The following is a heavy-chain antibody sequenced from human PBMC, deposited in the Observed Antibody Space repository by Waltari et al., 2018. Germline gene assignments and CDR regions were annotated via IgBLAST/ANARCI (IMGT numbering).Heavy chain of an antibody. J-gene: IGHJ5*02. CDR2: FYYMWGT. CDR3: ARQKQWELLINWFDP. D-gene: IGHD1-26*01. CDR1: GGSISSSSYY. Sequence: QLQLQESGPGLVKPSETLSLTCTVSGGSISSSSYYWGWIRQPPGKGLGGIWSFYYMWGTYYNPSLKCRVTISVDTSKNQFSLKLSSVTAADTAVYYCARQKQWELLINWFDPWGQGTLVTVSS. V-gene: IGHV4-39*01.